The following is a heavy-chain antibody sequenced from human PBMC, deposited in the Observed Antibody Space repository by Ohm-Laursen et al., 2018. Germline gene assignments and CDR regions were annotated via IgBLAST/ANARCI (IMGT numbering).Heavy chain of an antibody. CDR3: ARDLRKGSYFDY. J-gene: IGHJ4*02. Sequence: SLRLSCAASGFTFSTYGMHWVRQAPGKGLEWVAVIWYDGSNKNYADSVKGRFTISRDNSKNTLYLQMNSLRAEDTAVYYCARDLRKGSYFDYWGQGTLVTVSS. CDR2: IWYDGSNK. CDR1: GFTFSTYG. V-gene: IGHV3-33*01.